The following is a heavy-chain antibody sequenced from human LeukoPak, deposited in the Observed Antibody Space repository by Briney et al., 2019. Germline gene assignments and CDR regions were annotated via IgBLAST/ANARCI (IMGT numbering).Heavy chain of an antibody. D-gene: IGHD1-26*01. Sequence: ASVKVSCKASGYTFTSYAMHWVRQAPGQRLEWMGWINAGNGNTKYSQKFQGRVTITRDTSASTAYMELSSLRSEDTAVYYCAREGRGSYADYWGQGTLVAVSS. CDR3: AREGRGSYADY. CDR2: INAGNGNT. CDR1: GYTFTSYA. V-gene: IGHV1-3*01. J-gene: IGHJ4*02.